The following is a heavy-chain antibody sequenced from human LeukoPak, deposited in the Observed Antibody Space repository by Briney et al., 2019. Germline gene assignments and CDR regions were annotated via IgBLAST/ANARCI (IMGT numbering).Heavy chain of an antibody. CDR1: GFTFSSYS. V-gene: IGHV3-48*01. CDR3: ARGLGFDY. CDR2: ISSSSSTI. Sequence: GGSLRLSCAASGFTFSSYSMNWVRQAPGKGLEWVSYISSSSSTIYYADSVKGRFTISRDNAKNSLYLQMNSLRAEDTAVYYCARGLGFDYWGQGTLVTVSS. J-gene: IGHJ4*02. D-gene: IGHD2-21*01.